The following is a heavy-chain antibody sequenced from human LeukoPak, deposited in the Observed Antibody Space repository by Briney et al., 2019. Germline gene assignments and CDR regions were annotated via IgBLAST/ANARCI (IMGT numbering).Heavy chain of an antibody. Sequence: GASVKVSCKASGGTFSSYAISWVRQAPGQGLEWMGGIIPIFGTANYAQKFQGRVTITTDGSTSTAYMELSSLRSEDTAVYYCARASGSYHPDYYYYYMDVWGKGATVTVSS. CDR1: GGTFSSYA. J-gene: IGHJ6*03. CDR2: IIPIFGTA. V-gene: IGHV1-69*05. CDR3: ARASGSYHPDYYYYYMDV. D-gene: IGHD1-26*01.